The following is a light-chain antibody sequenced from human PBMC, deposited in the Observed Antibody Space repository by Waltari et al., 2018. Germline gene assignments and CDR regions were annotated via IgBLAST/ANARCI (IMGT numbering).Light chain of an antibody. CDR1: PPNIGHNS. CDR3: GSWDSSLGIGV. J-gene: IGLJ3*02. Sequence: QSVLTQAPSVSAAPGQTVTISCSGTPPNIGHNSVSWYQQLPGAAPKIVIYEDNRRPSGIPDRFSGSKSGASATLGITGLQTGDEADYYCGSWDSSLGIGVLGGGTRLTVL. CDR2: EDN. V-gene: IGLV1-51*01.